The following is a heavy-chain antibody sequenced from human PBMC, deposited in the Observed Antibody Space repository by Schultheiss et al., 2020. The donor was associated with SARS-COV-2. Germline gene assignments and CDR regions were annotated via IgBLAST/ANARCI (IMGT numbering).Heavy chain of an antibody. V-gene: IGHV4-59*12. Sequence: SETLSLTCTVSGGSISSYYWSWIRQPPGKGLEWIGYIYYSGSTYYNPSLKSRVTMSVDTSKNQFSLKLSSVTAADTAVYYCARGRSWFDPWGQGTLVTVSS. CDR3: ARGRSWFDP. CDR1: GGSISSYY. CDR2: IYYSGST. J-gene: IGHJ5*02.